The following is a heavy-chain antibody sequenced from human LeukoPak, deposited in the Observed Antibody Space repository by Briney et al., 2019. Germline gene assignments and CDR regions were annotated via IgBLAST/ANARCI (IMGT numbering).Heavy chain of an antibody. CDR2: INTNTGNP. CDR1: GYTFTSYA. V-gene: IGHV7-4-1*02. Sequence: ASVKVSCKASGYTFTSYAMNWVRQAPGQGLEWMGWINTNTGNPTYAQGITGRFVFSLDTSVSTAYLQISSLKAEDTAVYYCARGYSSSWEGYYYYMDVWGKGTTVTVSS. CDR3: ARGYSSSWEGYYYYMDV. J-gene: IGHJ6*03. D-gene: IGHD6-13*01.